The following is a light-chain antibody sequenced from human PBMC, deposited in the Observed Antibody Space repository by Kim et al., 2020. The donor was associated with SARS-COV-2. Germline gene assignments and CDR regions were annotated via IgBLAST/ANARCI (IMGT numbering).Light chain of an antibody. CDR2: GNT. V-gene: IGLV1-40*01. CDR1: SSRIGAGYD. J-gene: IGLJ1*01. Sequence: QRVTISCTGSSSRIGAGYDVHWYQHLPGTVTKLLVFGNTNRPSGVPDRFSGSKSGTSASLAITGLQAEDEADYYCQSYDTSLTGFVFGTGTKVTVL. CDR3: QSYDTSLTGFV.